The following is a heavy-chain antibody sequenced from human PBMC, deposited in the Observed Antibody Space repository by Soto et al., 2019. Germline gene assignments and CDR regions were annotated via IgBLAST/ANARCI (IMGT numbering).Heavy chain of an antibody. J-gene: IGHJ6*02. CDR3: ARIQGDGYNYYGMDV. Sequence: SGPTLVNPTQTLTLTFTFSGVSRSTILICVSWIRHPPGKALEWLALIDWDDDKYYSTSLKTRLTISKDTSKNQVVLTMTNMDPVDTATYYCARIQGDGYNYYGMDVWGQGTTVTVSS. V-gene: IGHV2-70*01. CDR2: IDWDDDK. CDR1: GVSRSTILIC.